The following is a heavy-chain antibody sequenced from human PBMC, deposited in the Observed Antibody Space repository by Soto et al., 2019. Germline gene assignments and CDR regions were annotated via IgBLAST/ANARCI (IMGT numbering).Heavy chain of an antibody. J-gene: IGHJ4*02. CDR2: INGGNGNT. CDR3: ARDDSGFSGSHYTDYFNY. Sequence: ASVKVSCKASGDTVSNYAIHGARQAPGQRLEWMGWINGGNGNTYYSEHFQGRVTSTRDTSAGTVYMQLSSLTSEDTAVYYCARDDSGFSGSHYTDYFNYWGQGALVTVS. V-gene: IGHV1-3*01. CDR1: GDTVSNYA. D-gene: IGHD1-26*01.